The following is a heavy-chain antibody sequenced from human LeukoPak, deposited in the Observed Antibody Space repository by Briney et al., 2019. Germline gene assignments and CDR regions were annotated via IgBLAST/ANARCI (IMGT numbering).Heavy chain of an antibody. D-gene: IGHD1-26*01. Sequence: PSETLSLTCTVSGYSISSGYYWGWIRQPPGKGLEWIGSIYHSGSTYYNPSLKSRVTISVDTSKNQFSLKLSSVTAADTAVYYCARPGMRGSYSGWFDPWGQGTLVTVSS. CDR2: IYHSGST. CDR3: ARPGMRGSYSGWFDP. V-gene: IGHV4-38-2*02. J-gene: IGHJ5*02. CDR1: GYSISSGYY.